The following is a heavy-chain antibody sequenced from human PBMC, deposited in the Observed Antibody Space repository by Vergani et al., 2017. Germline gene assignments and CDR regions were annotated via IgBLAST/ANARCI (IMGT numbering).Heavy chain of an antibody. Sequence: QVQLVQSGAEVKKPGASVKVSCKASGYTLTGYYMHWVRQAPGQGLEWMGWINPNSGGTNYAQKFQGRVTMTRDTSISTAYMELSRLRSDDTAVYYCASSNWNHVRPIYAFDIWGQGTMVTVSS. CDR1: GYTLTGYY. J-gene: IGHJ3*02. CDR3: ASSNWNHVRPIYAFDI. D-gene: IGHD1-14*01. CDR2: INPNSGGT. V-gene: IGHV1-2*02.